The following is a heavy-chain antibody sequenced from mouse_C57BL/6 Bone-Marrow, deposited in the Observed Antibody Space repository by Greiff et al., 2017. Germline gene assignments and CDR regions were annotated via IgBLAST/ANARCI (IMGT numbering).Heavy chain of an antibody. CDR1: GYTFTSYW. J-gene: IGHJ4*01. CDR3: ARTGSSLYYAMDY. CDR2: IYPGSGST. V-gene: IGHV1-55*01. Sequence: QVQLQQPGAELVKPGASVKMSCKASGYTFTSYWITWVKQRPGQGLEWIGDIYPGSGSTNYNEKFKSKATLTVDTSSSTAYMQLSSLTSEDSAVYYCARTGSSLYYAMDYWGQGTSVTVFS. D-gene: IGHD1-1*01.